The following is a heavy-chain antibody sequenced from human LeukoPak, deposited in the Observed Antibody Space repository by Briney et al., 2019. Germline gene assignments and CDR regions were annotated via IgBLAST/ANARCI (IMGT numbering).Heavy chain of an antibody. J-gene: IGHJ3*02. CDR3: VREGYSSGRAPVFDI. CDR1: GFSFSTSI. CDR2: IGPTGNT. D-gene: IGHD6-19*01. V-gene: IGHV3-13*01. Sequence: PGGSLRLSCVASGFSFSTSIMHWVRQPTGKGLEWVSGIGPTGNTHYLDSVNARFTISRENAGNILYLQINSLTAGDTAVYYCVREGYSSGRAPVFDIWGQGTAVIVSS.